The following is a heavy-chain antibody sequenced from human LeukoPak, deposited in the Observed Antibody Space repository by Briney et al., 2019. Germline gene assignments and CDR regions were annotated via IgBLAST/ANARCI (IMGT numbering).Heavy chain of an antibody. J-gene: IGHJ4*02. V-gene: IGHV3-53*01. CDR3: ARERDSSGWRFDY. CDR1: GFIVSSYY. D-gene: IGHD6-19*01. CDR2: IYSGDIT. Sequence: PGGSLRLSCAASGFIVSSYYMTWVRQAPGKGLGWVSVIYSGDITYYADSVKGRFTISRDNSKNTLYLQMNSLRAEDTAVYYCARERDSSGWRFDYWGQGTLVTVSS.